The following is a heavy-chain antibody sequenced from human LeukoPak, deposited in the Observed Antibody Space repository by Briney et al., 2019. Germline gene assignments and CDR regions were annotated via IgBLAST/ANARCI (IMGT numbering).Heavy chain of an antibody. V-gene: IGHV1-2*02. CDR3: ARDWRSGHDRSTAP. Sequence: ASVKVSRKPSGYTFTGYYIHGVRQAPGQGRERVGWINPNSGGTNYAQKFQGRVTMTRDTSISTAYMELSGLRSDDTAVYYCARDWRSGHDRSTAPWGQGTLVTVSS. CDR1: GYTFTGYY. CDR2: INPNSGGT. J-gene: IGHJ5*02. D-gene: IGHD5-12*01.